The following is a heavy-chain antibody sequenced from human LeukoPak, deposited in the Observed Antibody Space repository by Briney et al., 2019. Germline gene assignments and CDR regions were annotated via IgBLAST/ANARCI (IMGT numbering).Heavy chain of an antibody. Sequence: SETLSLTCTVSGGSISSYYWSWIRQPAGKGLEWIGRIYTSGSTNYNPSLKSRVTMSVDTSKNQFSLKLGSVTAADTAVYYCARGGDYSNYVLFDYWGQGTLVTVSS. D-gene: IGHD4-11*01. J-gene: IGHJ4*02. V-gene: IGHV4-4*07. CDR1: GGSISSYY. CDR3: ARGGDYSNYVLFDY. CDR2: IYTSGST.